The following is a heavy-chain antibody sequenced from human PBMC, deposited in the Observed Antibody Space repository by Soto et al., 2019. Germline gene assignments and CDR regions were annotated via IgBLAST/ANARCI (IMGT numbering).Heavy chain of an antibody. Sequence: EVQLLESGGGVVQPGGSLRLSCEASGFTLRNYAMTWIRQAPGKGLEWVSLISANDVGTYYAESVKTRFTISTDQSRNTVYLQMDSLRADETAIYYCAKAKHDYNWDNRPPFDYWGQGTLVTVSS. CDR1: GFTLRNYA. D-gene: IGHD1-20*01. CDR3: AKAKHDYNWDNRPPFDY. J-gene: IGHJ4*02. CDR2: ISANDVGT. V-gene: IGHV3-23*01.